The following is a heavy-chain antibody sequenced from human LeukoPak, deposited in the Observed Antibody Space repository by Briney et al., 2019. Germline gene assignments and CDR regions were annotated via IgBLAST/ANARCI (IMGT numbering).Heavy chain of an antibody. Sequence: PGGSLRLSCAASGFTFSDYWMSWVRQAPGKGPEWVANIRQDGNEKYCVDSVKGRFTISRDNAKSSVYLQMNSLRVEDTAVYYCARGWASSRRKAFDIWGQGTMVTVSS. CDR2: IRQDGNEK. D-gene: IGHD3-16*01. CDR3: ARGWASSRRKAFDI. V-gene: IGHV3-7*03. J-gene: IGHJ3*02. CDR1: GFTFSDYW.